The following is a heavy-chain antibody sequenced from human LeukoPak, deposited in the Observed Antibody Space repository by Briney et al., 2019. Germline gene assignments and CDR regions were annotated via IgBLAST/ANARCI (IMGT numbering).Heavy chain of an antibody. D-gene: IGHD3-10*01. Sequence: GGSLRLSCAASGFPFSDFGMHWVRQAPGKGLEWVAFIRYDGKNKDYADSVKGRFTISRDDSKNTLYLQMNNLRAEDTAVYYCAKTIPAIRGEIDYWGQGTLVTVSS. J-gene: IGHJ4*02. CDR3: AKTIPAIRGEIDY. V-gene: IGHV3-30*02. CDR2: IRYDGKNK. CDR1: GFPFSDFG.